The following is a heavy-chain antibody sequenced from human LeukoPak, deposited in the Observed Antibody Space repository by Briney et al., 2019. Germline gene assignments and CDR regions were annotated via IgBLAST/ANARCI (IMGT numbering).Heavy chain of an antibody. J-gene: IGHJ4*02. CDR1: GDSISSGYY. D-gene: IGHD2-15*01. CDR3: ANTPYSLRVSGGSLYYFDY. V-gene: IGHV4-38-2*01. CDR2: IYHSGST. Sequence: SETLSLTCAVSGDSISSGYYWDWIRQPPGKGLEWIGSIYHSGSTYYKPSLKSRVTISVDMTKNQFSLKLSSVTAADTAVYYCANTPYSLRVSGGSLYYFDYWGQGTLVTVSS.